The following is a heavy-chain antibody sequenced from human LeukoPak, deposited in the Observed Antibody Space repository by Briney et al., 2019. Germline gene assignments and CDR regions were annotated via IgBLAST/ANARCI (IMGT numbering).Heavy chain of an antibody. CDR3: VRGVEPTDYYKYYMDV. Sequence: GGSLRLSCAASGFTFSNYWMTWVRQAPGKGLEWVANIKQDGSEEYYVDSVKGRFTISRDNAKNSLYLQMKGLRAEDTAVYYCVRGVEPTDYYKYYMDVWGKGTTVTVSS. CDR2: IKQDGSEE. J-gene: IGHJ6*03. D-gene: IGHD1-1*01. V-gene: IGHV3-7*01. CDR1: GFTFSNYW.